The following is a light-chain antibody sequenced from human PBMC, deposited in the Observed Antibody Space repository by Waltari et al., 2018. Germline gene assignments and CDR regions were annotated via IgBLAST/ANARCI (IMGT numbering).Light chain of an antibody. J-gene: IGKJ2*01. CDR2: KAS. CDR1: QSISTW. V-gene: IGKV1-5*03. Sequence: IQMTQSPSTLSASAGDRVTITCRASQSISTWLAWYQQKPGKAPRLLIYKASDLENGVPSRFSGSGSGTEFTLSISSLQPDDFATYVCQQYDSYPYTFGQGTKLEI. CDR3: QQYDSYPYT.